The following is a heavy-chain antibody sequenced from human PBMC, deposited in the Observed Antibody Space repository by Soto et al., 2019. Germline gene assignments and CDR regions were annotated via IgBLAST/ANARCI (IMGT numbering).Heavy chain of an antibody. Sequence: QVQLVQSGAEVKKPGSSVKVSCKASGGTFSSYTISWVRQAPGQGLEWMGRIIPILGIANYPQKFPGTVTLTADKSPSTPDLELSSLRSADTAVYYCAIPHMILFAPRDAFDIWRQGTILTVSS. CDR2: IIPILGIA. D-gene: IGHD2-15*01. CDR3: AIPHMILFAPRDAFDI. CDR1: GGTFSSYT. J-gene: IGHJ3*02. V-gene: IGHV1-69*02.